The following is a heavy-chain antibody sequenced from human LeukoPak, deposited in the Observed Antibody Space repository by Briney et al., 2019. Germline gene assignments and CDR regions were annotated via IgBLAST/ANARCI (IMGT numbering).Heavy chain of an antibody. J-gene: IGHJ6*02. D-gene: IGHD3-3*01. CDR3: AKVRFLEWPDPGYYGMDV. CDR2: ISSSGSTI. V-gene: IGHV3-11*01. Sequence: GGSLRLSCAASGFTFSDYYMSWIRQAPGKGLEWVSYISSSGSTIYYADSVKGRFTISRDNAKNSLYLQMNSLRAEDTAVYYCAKVRFLEWPDPGYYGMDVWGQGTTVTVSS. CDR1: GFTFSDYY.